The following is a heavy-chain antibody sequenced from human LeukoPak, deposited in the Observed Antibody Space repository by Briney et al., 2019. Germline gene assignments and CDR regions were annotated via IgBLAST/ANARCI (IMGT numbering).Heavy chain of an antibody. CDR3: ARSNPIAAAGRFDY. CDR2: IFYSGST. J-gene: IGHJ4*02. D-gene: IGHD6-13*01. Sequence: SETLSLTCSVSGGSISSSSYYWGWIRQPPGKGLEWIGNIFYSGSTYYNPSLKSRVTISVDTSKNQFSLKLSSVTAADTAVYYCARSNPIAAAGRFDYWGQGTLVTVSS. CDR1: GGSISSSSYY. V-gene: IGHV4-39*07.